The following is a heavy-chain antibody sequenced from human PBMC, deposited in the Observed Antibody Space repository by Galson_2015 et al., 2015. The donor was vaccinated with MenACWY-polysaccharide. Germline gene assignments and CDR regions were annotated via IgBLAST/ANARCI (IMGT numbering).Heavy chain of an antibody. J-gene: IGHJ4*02. CDR3: ARDRGLTTKGGRGLDY. V-gene: IGHV4-59*01. Sequence: SETLSLTCTVSGGSITGYYWNWVRQPPGKGLEWIGYIYSSGSSSYNSSFNSRVTMSVDMSKSQFSLNLRSVNDADTALYYCARDRGLTTKGGRGLDYWGQGTLVTVSS. CDR1: GGSITGYY. D-gene: IGHD3-10*01. CDR2: IYSSGSS.